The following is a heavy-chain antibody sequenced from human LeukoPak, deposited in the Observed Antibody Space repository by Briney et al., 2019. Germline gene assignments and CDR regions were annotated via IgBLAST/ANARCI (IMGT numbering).Heavy chain of an antibody. CDR3: ARGATVVDY. J-gene: IGHJ4*02. D-gene: IGHD5-18*01. CDR2: IYYSGST. V-gene: IGHV4-59*01. Sequence: SETLSLTCTVSGGSISSYYWTWIRQPPGKGLEWIGYIYYSGSTNYNPSLKSRVTISVDTSKNQFSLKLSSVTAADTAVYYCARGATVVDYWGQGTLVTVSS. CDR1: GGSISSYY.